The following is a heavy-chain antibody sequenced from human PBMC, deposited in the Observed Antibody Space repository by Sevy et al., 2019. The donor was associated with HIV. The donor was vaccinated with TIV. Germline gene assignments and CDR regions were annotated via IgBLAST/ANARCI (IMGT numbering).Heavy chain of an antibody. J-gene: IGHJ4*02. CDR3: ARVDYYYGSGSYYNFDY. V-gene: IGHV4-34*01. CDR1: GGSFSGYY. CDR2: INHSGST. Sequence: SETLSLTCAVYGGSFSGYYWSWIRQPPGKGLEWIGEINHSGSTNYNPSLKSRVTISVDTSKNQFSLKLSSVTAADTAVYYCARVDYYYGSGSYYNFDYWGQGTLVTVSS. D-gene: IGHD3-10*01.